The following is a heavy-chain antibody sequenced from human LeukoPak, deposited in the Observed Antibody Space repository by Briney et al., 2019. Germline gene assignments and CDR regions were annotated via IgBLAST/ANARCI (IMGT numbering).Heavy chain of an antibody. Sequence: SETLSLTCTVSGGSINTPNYYWGWIRQTPGKGLEWIGNIFYSGGTYYSPSLTSRVTISLDTSKKQFSLKLSSVTAADSAVYYCARDLGYCSSTSCYNAWFDPWGQGTLVTVSS. D-gene: IGHD2-2*02. J-gene: IGHJ5*02. V-gene: IGHV4-39*07. CDR2: IFYSGGT. CDR1: GGSINTPNYY. CDR3: ARDLGYCSSTSCYNAWFDP.